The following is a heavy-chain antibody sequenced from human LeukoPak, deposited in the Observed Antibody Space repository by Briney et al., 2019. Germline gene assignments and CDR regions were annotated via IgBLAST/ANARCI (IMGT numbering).Heavy chain of an antibody. CDR2: IKSDGSST. CDR3: AKTDYFDY. Sequence: GGSLRLSCAASGFTFSGNWMHWVRQAPGKGVVWVSRIKSDGSSTTYADSVKGRFTISRDNAKNTLYLQMNSLRDEDTAVYYCAKTDYFDYWGQGALVTVSS. V-gene: IGHV3-74*01. CDR1: GFTFSGNW. J-gene: IGHJ4*02.